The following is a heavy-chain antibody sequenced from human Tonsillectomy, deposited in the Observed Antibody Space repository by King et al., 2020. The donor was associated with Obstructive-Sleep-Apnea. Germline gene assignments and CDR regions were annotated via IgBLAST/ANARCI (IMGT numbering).Heavy chain of an antibody. CDR2: IYYNGST. J-gene: IGHJ6*02. CDR3: ARDLRVPTRFSSGDPYYYYGLDV. Sequence: VPLQESGPGLVKPSQTLSLTCTVSGGSITSIGYYWNWIRQHPGKGLEWIGYIYYNGSTNYNPSLKSRVIISIDTSKSQFSLKLRSLTAADTAVYYCARDLRVPTRFSSGDPYYYYGLDVWGQGTTVTVSS. D-gene: IGHD1-26*01. V-gene: IGHV4-31*03. CDR1: GGSITSIGYY.